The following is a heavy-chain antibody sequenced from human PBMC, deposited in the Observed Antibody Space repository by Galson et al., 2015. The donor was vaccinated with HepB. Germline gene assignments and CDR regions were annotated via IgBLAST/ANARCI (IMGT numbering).Heavy chain of an antibody. CDR2: ISSNGDYT. D-gene: IGHD6-19*01. J-gene: IGHJ5*02. Sequence: SLRLSCAASRSIFSNYKMNWVRQPPGKGLEWVSSISSNGDYTYYADSVRGRFTISRDNAKNSVYLQMSSLRVEDTALYYCARDWGIPVAGTWWFDPWGQGTLVTVSS. CDR1: RSIFSNYK. CDR3: ARDWGIPVAGTWWFDP. V-gene: IGHV3-21*01.